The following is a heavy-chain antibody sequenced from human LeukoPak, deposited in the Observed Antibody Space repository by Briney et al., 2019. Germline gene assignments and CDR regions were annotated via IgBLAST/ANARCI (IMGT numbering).Heavy chain of an antibody. CDR2: ISGSGGST. Sequence: GGSLRLSCAASGFTFSSYAMSWVRQAPGKGLEWVSAISGSGGSTYYADSVKGRFTISRDNSKNTLYLQMNSLRAEDTAVYYCTTETSYYDSSGYPPMAYWGQGTLVTVSS. J-gene: IGHJ4*02. CDR3: TTETSYYDSSGYPPMAY. CDR1: GFTFSSYA. V-gene: IGHV3-23*01. D-gene: IGHD3-22*01.